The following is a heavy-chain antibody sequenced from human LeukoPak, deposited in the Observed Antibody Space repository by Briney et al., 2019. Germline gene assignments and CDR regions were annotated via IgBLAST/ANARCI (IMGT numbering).Heavy chain of an antibody. V-gene: IGHV3-15*01. J-gene: IGHJ4*02. Sequence: GGSLRLFCAASGFTFSNAWMSWVRQAPEKGPEWVGRIKSKTDGGTTAYAAPVKGRFTISRDDSKNTLYLQMNSLKTEDTAVYYCTSRLLWFGEGGQGTLVTVSS. D-gene: IGHD3-10*01. CDR3: TSRLLWFGE. CDR2: IKSKTDGGTT. CDR1: GFTFSNAW.